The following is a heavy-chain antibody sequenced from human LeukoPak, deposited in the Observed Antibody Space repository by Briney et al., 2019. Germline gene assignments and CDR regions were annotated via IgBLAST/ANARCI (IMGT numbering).Heavy chain of an antibody. CDR3: ARGSPIFGVVIVGNPLADAFDI. D-gene: IGHD3-3*01. CDR1: GYTLTELS. J-gene: IGHJ3*02. Sequence: ASVKVSCKVSGYTLTELSMHWVRQAPGKGLEWMGGFDPEDGETIYAQKFQGRVTMTEDTSTDTAYMELSSLRSEDTAVYYCARGSPIFGVVIVGNPLADAFDIWGQGTMVTVSS. CDR2: FDPEDGET. V-gene: IGHV1-24*01.